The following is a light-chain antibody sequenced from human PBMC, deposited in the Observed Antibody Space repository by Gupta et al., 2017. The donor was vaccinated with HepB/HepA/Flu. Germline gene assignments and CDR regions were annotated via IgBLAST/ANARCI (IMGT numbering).Light chain of an antibody. V-gene: IGKV1-39*01. CDR1: QNIDSH. J-gene: IGKJ5*01. CDR2: AAS. Sequence: DIQMTQSPSSLPASVGDRVTITCRASQNIDSHLHWYQHKPGKAPKLLIYAASRLQSGVPSRFSGSGSGTDFTLTISSLQPEDFGTYYCQQSNSAPITFGRGTRLEMK. CDR3: QQSNSAPIT.